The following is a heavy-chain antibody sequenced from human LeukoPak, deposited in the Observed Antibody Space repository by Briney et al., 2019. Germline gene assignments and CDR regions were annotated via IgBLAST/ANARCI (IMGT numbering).Heavy chain of an antibody. CDR1: GGSISSGGYY. CDR2: IYHSGST. J-gene: IGHJ5*02. CDR3: ARVGGIAAAGTGNWFDP. V-gene: IGHV4-30-2*01. D-gene: IGHD6-13*01. Sequence: SETLSLTCTVSGGSISSGGYYWSWTRQPPGKGLEWIGYIYHSGSTYYNPSLKSRVTISVDRSKNQFSLKLSSVTAADTAVYYCARVGGIAAAGTGNWFDPWGQGTLVTVSS.